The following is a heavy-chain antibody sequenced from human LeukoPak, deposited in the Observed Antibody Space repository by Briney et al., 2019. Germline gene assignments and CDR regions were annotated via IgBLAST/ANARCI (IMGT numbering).Heavy chain of an antibody. CDR2: INPNSGGT. V-gene: IGHV1-2*02. D-gene: IGHD2-15*01. Sequence: GASVKVSCKASGYAFTGYYMHWVRQTPGQGLEWMGWINPNSGGTNCAQKFQGRVTMTRDTSISTAYMELSRLRSDDTAVYYCARDTGYCSGGSCSFDFYYWGQGTLVTVSS. CDR1: GYAFTGYY. CDR3: ARDTGYCSGGSCSFDFYY. J-gene: IGHJ4*02.